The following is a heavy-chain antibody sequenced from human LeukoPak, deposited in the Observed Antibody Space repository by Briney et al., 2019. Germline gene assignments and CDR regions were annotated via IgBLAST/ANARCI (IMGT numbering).Heavy chain of an antibody. V-gene: IGHV4-4*02. D-gene: IGHD4-17*01. CDR1: VGSINSGNW. CDR2: IYHNGTP. Sequence: PSETLSLTCAVSVGSINSGNWWSWVRQSPGKGLEWIGEIYHNGTPNYNPSLKSRVTISADTFKNHFSLKMTSVTAADTAVYYCARQDYGDHLFDYWGQGSLVTVSS. CDR3: ARQDYGDHLFDY. J-gene: IGHJ4*02.